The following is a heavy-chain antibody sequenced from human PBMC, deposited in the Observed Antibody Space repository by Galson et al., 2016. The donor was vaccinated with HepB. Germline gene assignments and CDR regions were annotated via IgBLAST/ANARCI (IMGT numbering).Heavy chain of an antibody. CDR1: GGSISSSSSY. CDR2: IYYSGST. D-gene: IGHD1-1*01. J-gene: IGHJ4*02. CDR3: ARVPLERRGPGYFHH. V-gene: IGHV4-31*03. Sequence: TLSLTCIVSGGSISSSSSYWSWIRQHPGKGLEWIGHIYYSGSTYHNPSLKSRLTISVDTSKNQFSLKLSSVTAADTAVYYCARVPLERRGPGYFHHWGQGTLVTVSS.